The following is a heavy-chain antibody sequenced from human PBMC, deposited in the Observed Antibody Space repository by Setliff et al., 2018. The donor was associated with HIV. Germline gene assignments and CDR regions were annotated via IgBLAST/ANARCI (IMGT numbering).Heavy chain of an antibody. J-gene: IGHJ4*02. CDR3: ARRYSSSWDLGY. D-gene: IGHD6-13*01. CDR2: ISTGSDTI. Sequence: GGSLRLSCAASGFAFSGYSMNWVRQAPGKGLEWISYISTGSDTIYYADSVGGRFTISRDNAKNSLYLQMNSLRAEDTAVYYCARRYSSSWDLGYWGQGTLVTVSS. V-gene: IGHV3-48*01. CDR1: GFAFSGYS.